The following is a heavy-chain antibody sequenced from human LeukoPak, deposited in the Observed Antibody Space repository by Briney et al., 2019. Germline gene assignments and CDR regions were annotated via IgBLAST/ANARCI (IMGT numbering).Heavy chain of an antibody. CDR1: GDSVSSNSAA. Sequence: SQTLSLTCAVSGDSVSSNSAAWNWIRQSPSRGLEWLGRTYYRSKWFNDYAVSVKGRITINPDTSKNQFSLQLNSVTPEDTAVYYCARYSSNFKFFDYWGQGTLVTVSS. J-gene: IGHJ4*02. D-gene: IGHD6-13*01. V-gene: IGHV6-1*01. CDR2: TYYRSKWFN. CDR3: ARYSSNFKFFDY.